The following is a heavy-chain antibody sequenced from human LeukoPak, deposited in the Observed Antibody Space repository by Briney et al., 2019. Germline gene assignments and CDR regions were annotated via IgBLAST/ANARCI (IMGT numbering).Heavy chain of an antibody. Sequence: GGSLRLSCAASGFTFDDYAMHWVRQAPGKCLEWVSLISGEGGSTYYADSVKGRFTISRDNSKNSLYLQMNSLRTEDTALYYCAKESGYYYGSGTAQWGQGTLVTVSS. J-gene: IGHJ4*02. V-gene: IGHV3-43*02. CDR2: ISGEGGST. CDR1: GFTFDDYA. CDR3: AKESGYYYGSGTAQ. D-gene: IGHD3-10*01.